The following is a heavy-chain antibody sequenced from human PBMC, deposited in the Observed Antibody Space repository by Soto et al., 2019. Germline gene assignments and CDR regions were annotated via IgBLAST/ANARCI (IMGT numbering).Heavy chain of an antibody. J-gene: IGHJ3*02. D-gene: IGHD3-22*01. CDR1: GGSISSYY. V-gene: IGHV4-59*01. CDR3: ARATGYYYDSSRYSYAFDI. Sequence: SETLSLTCTVSGGSISSYYWSWIRQPPGKGLEWIGYIYYSGSTNYNPSLKSRVTISVDTSKNQFSLKLSSVTAADTAVDYCARATGYYYDSSRYSYAFDIWGQATMVTVSS. CDR2: IYYSGST.